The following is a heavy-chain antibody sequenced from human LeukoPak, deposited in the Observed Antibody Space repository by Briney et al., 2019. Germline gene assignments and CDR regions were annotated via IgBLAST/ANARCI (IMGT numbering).Heavy chain of an antibody. D-gene: IGHD3-10*01. CDR1: GYTFTGYY. J-gene: IGHJ4*02. Sequence: ASMKVSCKASGYTFTGYYIHWLRHAPGQRLEWMGFINPNSGGTNYAQKFQGRVTMTRDTSISTAYMELSSLTSDDTAVYYCARDLEGYHYGSGNYPQWGQGTLITVSS. V-gene: IGHV1-2*02. CDR3: ARDLEGYHYGSGNYPQ. CDR2: INPNSGGT.